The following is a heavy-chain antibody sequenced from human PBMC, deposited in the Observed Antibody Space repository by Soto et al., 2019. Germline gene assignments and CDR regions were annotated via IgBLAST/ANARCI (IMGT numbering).Heavy chain of an antibody. J-gene: IGHJ4*02. V-gene: IGHV3-21*01. CDR1: GFTFRSYS. CDR3: ARDRYCSGGSCYTYYFDY. CDR2: ISSSSSYI. D-gene: IGHD2-15*01. Sequence: EVQLVESGGGLVKPGGSLRLSCAASGFTFRSYSMNWVRQAPGKGLEWVSSISSSSSYIYYADSVKGRFTISRDNAKNSLYLQMNSLRAEDTAVYYCARDRYCSGGSCYTYYFDYWGQGTLVTVSS.